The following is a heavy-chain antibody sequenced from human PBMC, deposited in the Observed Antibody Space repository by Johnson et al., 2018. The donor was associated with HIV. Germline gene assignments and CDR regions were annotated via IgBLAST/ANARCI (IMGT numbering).Heavy chain of an antibody. Sequence: VQLVESGGGVVQPGGSLRLSCAASGFTFSSYWMSWVRQAPGKGLEWVANIKQDGSEKYYVDSVKGRFTISRDNAKNSLYLQMNSLRAEDTALYYCAKSFGTSSFDALDMWGQGTMVTVSS. CDR1: GFTFSSYW. V-gene: IGHV3-7*03. J-gene: IGHJ3*02. D-gene: IGHD6-6*01. CDR3: AKSFGTSSFDALDM. CDR2: IKQDGSEK.